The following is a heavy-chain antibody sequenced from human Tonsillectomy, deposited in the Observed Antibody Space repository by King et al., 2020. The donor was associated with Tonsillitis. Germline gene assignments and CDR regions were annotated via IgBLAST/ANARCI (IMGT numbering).Heavy chain of an antibody. V-gene: IGHV3-48*01. J-gene: IGHJ4*02. CDR2: ISETSSHI. D-gene: IGHD6-6*01. Sequence: VQLVESGGGLVQPGGSLRLSCAAPGSTFSTDNMNWVRQAPGKGLEWISYISETSSHIYYAASVQGRFTIARDNAKDSLFLQMNSLRAEDTAVYYCATDVGRYIRSSDVVYWGQGPLVTVAS. CDR1: GSTFSTDN. CDR3: ATDVGRYIRSSDVVY.